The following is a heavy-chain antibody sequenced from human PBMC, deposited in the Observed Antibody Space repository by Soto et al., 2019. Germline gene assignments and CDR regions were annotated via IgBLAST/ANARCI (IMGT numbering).Heavy chain of an antibody. CDR3: ARLPVDAFDI. D-gene: IGHD4-4*01. J-gene: IGHJ3*02. CDR1: GGSISSGNW. CDR2: IYYSGST. Sequence: SETLSLTCTVSGGSISSGNWWSWIRQPPGKGLEWIGYIYYSGSTYYNPSLKSRVTISVDTSKNQFSLKLTSVTAADTAVYYCARLPVDAFDIWGQGTMVTVSS. V-gene: IGHV4-38-2*02.